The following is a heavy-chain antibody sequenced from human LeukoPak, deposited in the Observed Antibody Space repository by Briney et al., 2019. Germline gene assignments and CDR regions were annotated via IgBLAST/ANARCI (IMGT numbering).Heavy chain of an antibody. CDR2: INPNSGGT. J-gene: IGHJ4*02. Sequence: ASVKVSCKASGYTFTGYYMHWVRQAPGQGLEWMGWINPNSGGTNYAQKFQGWVTMTTDTSTSTAYMELRSLRSDDTAVYYCARETSPREESYYDFWSGYWYFDYWGQGTLVTVSS. V-gene: IGHV1-2*04. CDR1: GYTFTGYY. CDR3: ARETSPREESYYDFWSGYWYFDY. D-gene: IGHD3-3*01.